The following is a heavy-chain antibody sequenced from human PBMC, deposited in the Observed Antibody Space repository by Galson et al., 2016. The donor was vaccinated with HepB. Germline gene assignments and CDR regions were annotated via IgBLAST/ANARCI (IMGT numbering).Heavy chain of an antibody. CDR3: AHRDYYGSGPRYTLDI. J-gene: IGHJ3*02. CDR1: GDSVSSNNAG. V-gene: IGHV6-1*01. CDR2: TFYRSNWQN. Sequence: CAISGDSVSSNNAGWNWIRQSPSRGLEWLGRTFYRSNWQNDYAESLKSRLTITKDTSRNQVVLTMTNMDPLDTGTYYCAHRDYYGSGPRYTLDIWGQGTMVTVSS. D-gene: IGHD3-10*01.